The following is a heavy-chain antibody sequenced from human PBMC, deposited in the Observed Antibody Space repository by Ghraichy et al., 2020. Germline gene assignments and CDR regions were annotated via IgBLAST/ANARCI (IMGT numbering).Heavy chain of an antibody. V-gene: IGHV1-69*13. CDR3: ARDSGSYEYFQH. D-gene: IGHD1-26*01. CDR1: RGTFSSYA. J-gene: IGHJ1*01. Sequence: SVKVSCKASRGTFSSYAISWVRQAPGQGLEWMGGIIPIFGTANYAQKFQGRVTITADESTSTAYMELSSLRSEDTAVYYCARDSGSYEYFQHWGQGTLVTVSS. CDR2: IIPIFGTA.